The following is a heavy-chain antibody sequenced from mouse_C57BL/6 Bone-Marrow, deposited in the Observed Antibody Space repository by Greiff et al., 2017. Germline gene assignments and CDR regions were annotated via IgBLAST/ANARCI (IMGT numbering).Heavy chain of an antibody. CDR1: GFTFSSYA. V-gene: IGHV5-4*01. J-gene: IGHJ3*01. Sequence: EVQLVESGGGLVKPGGSLKLSCAASGFTFSSYAMSWVRQTPEKRLEWVATISDGGSYTYYPDNVKGRFTISRDNAKNNLYLQMSHLKSEDTAMYYCAREGIYYYGSSSWFAYWGQGTLVTVSA. D-gene: IGHD1-1*01. CDR2: ISDGGSYT. CDR3: AREGIYYYGSSSWFAY.